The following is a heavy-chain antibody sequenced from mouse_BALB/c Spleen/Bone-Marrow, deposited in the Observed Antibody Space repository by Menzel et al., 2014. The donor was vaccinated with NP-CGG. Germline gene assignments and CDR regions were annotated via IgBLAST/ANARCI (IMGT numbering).Heavy chain of an antibody. CDR1: GFTFSSYG. J-gene: IGHJ4*01. Sequence: EVQGVESGGGLVQPGGSLKLSCAASGFTFSSYGMSWVRQTPDKRLELVATINSNGGSTYYPDSVKGRFTISRDNAKNTLYLQMSSLKSKDTAMYYCARVSYYAMDYWGQGTSVTVSS. CDR3: ARVSYYAMDY. CDR2: INSNGGST. V-gene: IGHV5-6-3*01.